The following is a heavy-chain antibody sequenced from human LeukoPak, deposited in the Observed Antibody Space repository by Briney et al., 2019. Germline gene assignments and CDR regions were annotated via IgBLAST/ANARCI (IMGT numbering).Heavy chain of an antibody. J-gene: IGHJ4*02. CDR1: GFIFSNSY. V-gene: IGHV3-53*01. Sequence: GGSLRLSCAASGFIFSNSYMSWVRQAPGKGLEWVSVLHTGGRTFYADSVMGRFTISTDNSKNTLFLQMNSLRAEDTAVYYCARDPSGNLYFDYWGQGALVTVSS. CDR2: LHTGGRT. D-gene: IGHD6-19*01. CDR3: ARDPSGNLYFDY.